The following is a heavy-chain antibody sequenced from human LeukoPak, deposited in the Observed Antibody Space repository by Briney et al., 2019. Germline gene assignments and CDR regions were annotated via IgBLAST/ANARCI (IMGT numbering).Heavy chain of an antibody. CDR1: GGSISDYY. J-gene: IGHJ3*02. Sequence: SETLSLTCTVSGGSISDYYRNWMRQPPGKGLEWIGYIYYSGRTNYNPSLKSRVSISVDTSKNQFSLKLSSVTAADTAVYYCARDFRGSVDAFDIWGQGTMVAVSS. V-gene: IGHV4-59*01. CDR3: ARDFRGSVDAFDI. CDR2: IYYSGRT.